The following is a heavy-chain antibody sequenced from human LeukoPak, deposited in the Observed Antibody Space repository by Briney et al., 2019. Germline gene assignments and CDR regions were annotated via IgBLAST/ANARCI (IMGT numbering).Heavy chain of an antibody. V-gene: IGHV4-34*01. CDR2: INHSGST. D-gene: IGHD3-22*01. CDR3: ARQDDYDSSGYVGYYFDY. CDR1: GGSFSGYY. J-gene: IGHJ4*02. Sequence: PSETLSLTCAVYGGSFSGYYWNWIRQPPGKGLEWIGEINHSGSTNYNPSLKSRVTISVDTSKNQFSLKLSSVTAADTAVYDCARQDDYDSSGYVGYYFDYWGQGTLVTVSS.